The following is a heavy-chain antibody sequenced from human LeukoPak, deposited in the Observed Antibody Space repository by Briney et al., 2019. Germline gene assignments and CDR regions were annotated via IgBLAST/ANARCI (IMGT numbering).Heavy chain of an antibody. CDR3: ARAGQYRFDY. CDR2: ISYDGSNK. J-gene: IGHJ4*02. CDR1: GFTFSSYA. V-gene: IGHV3-30*04. D-gene: IGHD2/OR15-2a*01. Sequence: GGSLRLSCAASGFTFSSYAMHWVRQAPGKGLEWVAVISYDGSNKYYADSVKGRFTISRDNAKNTLYLQMNSLRADDTAVYYCARAGQYRFDYWGQGALVTVSS.